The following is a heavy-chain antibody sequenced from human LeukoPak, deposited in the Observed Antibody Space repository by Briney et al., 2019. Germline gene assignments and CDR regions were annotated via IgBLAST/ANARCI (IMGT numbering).Heavy chain of an antibody. CDR2: IIPILGIA. J-gene: IGHJ4*02. V-gene: IGHV1-69*04. Sequence: SVKVSCKASGYTFTSYGISWVRQAPGQGLEWMGRIIPILGIANYAQKFQGRVTITADKSTSTAYMELSSLRSEDTAVYYCAREEYDSSGYYVDYWGQGTLVTVSS. D-gene: IGHD3-22*01. CDR3: AREEYDSSGYYVDY. CDR1: GYTFTSYG.